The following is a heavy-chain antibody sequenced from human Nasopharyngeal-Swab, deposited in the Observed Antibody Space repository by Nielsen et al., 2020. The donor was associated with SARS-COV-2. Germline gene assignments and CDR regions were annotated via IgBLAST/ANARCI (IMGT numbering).Heavy chain of an antibody. V-gene: IGHV4-59*01. Sequence: SDTLSLTCTASGGSISSYYWTWIRQPPGKGLEWIGYIYYRGSTNYNPSLKSRVTISVDTSKNQFSLKLSSLTAADTAVYYCARDTRRGGVDYWGQGTLITVSS. CDR1: GGSISSYY. CDR3: ARDTRRGGVDY. CDR2: IYYRGST. J-gene: IGHJ4*02. D-gene: IGHD2-15*01.